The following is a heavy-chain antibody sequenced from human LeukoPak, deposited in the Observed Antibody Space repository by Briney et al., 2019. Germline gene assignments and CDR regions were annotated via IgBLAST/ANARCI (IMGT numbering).Heavy chain of an antibody. V-gene: IGHV3-74*01. J-gene: IGHJ4*02. CDR1: EFTVSSNY. CDR2: INSDGSST. CDR3: ARVAAWDSSGYLFDY. Sequence: GGSLRLSCAASEFTVSSNYMTWVRQAPGKGLVWVSRINSDGSSTSYADSVKGRFTISRENAKKMLYLQMNSLRAEDTAVYYCARVAAWDSSGYLFDYWGQGTLVTVPS. D-gene: IGHD3-22*01.